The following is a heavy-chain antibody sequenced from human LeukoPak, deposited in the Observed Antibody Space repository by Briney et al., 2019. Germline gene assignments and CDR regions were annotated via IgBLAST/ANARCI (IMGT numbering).Heavy chain of an antibody. CDR1: GGSINSYY. CDR3: ARGYYYDSSGYEKPPFDY. J-gene: IGHJ4*02. D-gene: IGHD3-22*01. V-gene: IGHV4-34*01. CDR2: INHSGST. Sequence: SETLSLTCSVSGGSINSYYWSWIRQPPGKGLEWIGEINHSGSTNYNPSLKSRVTISVDTSKNQFSLKLSSVTAADTAVYYCARGYYYDSSGYEKPPFDYWGQGTLVTVSS.